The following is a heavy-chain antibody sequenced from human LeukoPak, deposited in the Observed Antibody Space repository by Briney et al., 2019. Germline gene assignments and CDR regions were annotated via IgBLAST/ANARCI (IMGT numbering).Heavy chain of an antibody. CDR2: ISSSSSTI. J-gene: IGHJ6*02. Sequence: PGGSLRLSCAASGLTFSSYSMNWVRQAPGKGLEWVSYISSSSSTIYYADSVKGRFTISRDNAKNSLYLQMNSLIPEDTAVYYCARDAYGMDVWGQGTTVTVSS. CDR1: GLTFSSYS. CDR3: ARDAYGMDV. V-gene: IGHV3-48*01.